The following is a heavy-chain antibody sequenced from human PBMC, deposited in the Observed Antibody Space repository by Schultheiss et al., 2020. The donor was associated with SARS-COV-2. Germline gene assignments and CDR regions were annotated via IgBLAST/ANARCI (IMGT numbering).Heavy chain of an antibody. D-gene: IGHD3-22*01. CDR2: IYYSGST. J-gene: IGHJ4*02. CDR3: ARHLPDSSGYYAPFDY. CDR1: GGSISSYY. Sequence: SETLSLTCTVSGGSISSYYWSWIRQHPGKGLEWIGYIYYSGSTYYNPSLKSRVTISVDTSKNQFSLKLSSVTAADTAVYYCARHLPDSSGYYAPFDYWGRGTLVTVSS. V-gene: IGHV4-59*08.